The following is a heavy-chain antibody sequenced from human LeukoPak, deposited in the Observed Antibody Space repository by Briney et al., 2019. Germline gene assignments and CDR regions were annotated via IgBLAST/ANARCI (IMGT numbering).Heavy chain of an antibody. V-gene: IGHV5-51*01. J-gene: IGHJ4*02. CDR1: GYSFTRYW. CDR3: ARSSVLWFGELLPIYFDY. Sequence: GESLKISCKGSGYSFTRYWIGWVRQMPGKGLEWMGIIYPGDSDTRYSPSFQGQVTISADKSISTAYLQWSSLKASDTAMYYCARSSVLWFGELLPIYFDYWGQGTLVTVSS. CDR2: IYPGDSDT. D-gene: IGHD3-10*01.